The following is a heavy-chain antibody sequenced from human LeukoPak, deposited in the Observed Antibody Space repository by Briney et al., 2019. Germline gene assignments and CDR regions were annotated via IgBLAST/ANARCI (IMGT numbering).Heavy chain of an antibody. CDR1: GFSLSTSGVG. V-gene: IGHV2-5*01. D-gene: IGHD3-3*01. J-gene: IGHJ4*02. CDR2: IYWNDDK. CDR3: AHSSYDFWSGPRHLDY. Sequence: SGPTLVKPTQTLTLTCTFSGFSLSTSGVGVGWIRQPPGKALEWLALIYWNDDKRYSPSLKSRLTITKDTSKNQVVLTMTNMDPVDTATYYCAHSSYDFWSGPRHLDYWGQGTLVAVSS.